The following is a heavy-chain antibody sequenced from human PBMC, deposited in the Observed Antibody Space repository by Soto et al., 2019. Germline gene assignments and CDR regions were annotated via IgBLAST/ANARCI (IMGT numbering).Heavy chain of an antibody. CDR2: ISSSSSYI. CDR3: ARDFVIAPPDIVVVGDLYYFDY. V-gene: IGHV3-21*01. J-gene: IGHJ4*02. Sequence: EVQLVESGGGLVKPGGSLRLSCAASGFTFSSYSMNWVRQAPGKGLECVSSISSSSSYIYYADSVKGRFTISRDNAKNSLYLQMNSLRAEDTAVYYCARDFVIAPPDIVVVGDLYYFDYWGQGTLVTVSS. D-gene: IGHD2-15*01. CDR1: GFTFSSYS.